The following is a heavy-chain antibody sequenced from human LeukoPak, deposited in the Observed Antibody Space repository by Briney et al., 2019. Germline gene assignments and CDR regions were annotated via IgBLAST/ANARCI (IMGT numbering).Heavy chain of an antibody. CDR2: INPNSGGT. CDR1: GYTFTGYY. CDR3: ARVVVAGPNTFDF. D-gene: IGHD6-19*01. Sequence: ASVKVSCKASGYTFTGYYMHWVRQAPGQGLEWMGWINPNSGGTNYAQKFQGRVTMTRDTSISTAYMELSRRRSDDTAVYYCARVVVAGPNTFDFWGQGTLVTVSS. V-gene: IGHV1-2*02. J-gene: IGHJ4*02.